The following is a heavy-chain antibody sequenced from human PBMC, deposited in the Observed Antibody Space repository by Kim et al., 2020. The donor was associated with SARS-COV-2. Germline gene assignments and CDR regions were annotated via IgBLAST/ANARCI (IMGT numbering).Heavy chain of an antibody. J-gene: IGHJ6*02. CDR3: AHMMAWGYGMGV. Sequence: RYSPSLKSRLTITKDTSKNQVVLIMTDMDPVDTATYYCAHMMAWGYGMGVWGQGTTVTVSS. V-gene: IGHV2-5*01. D-gene: IGHD3-16*01.